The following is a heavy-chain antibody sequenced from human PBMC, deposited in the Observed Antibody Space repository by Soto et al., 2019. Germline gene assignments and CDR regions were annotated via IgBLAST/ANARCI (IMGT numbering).Heavy chain of an antibody. V-gene: IGHV3-23*01. J-gene: IGHJ5*02. Sequence: GGSLRLSCAASGFTFSSYAMSWVRQAPGKGLEWVSAISGSGGSTYYADSVKGRFTISRDNSKNTLYLQMNSLRAEDTAVSYCAKYPSRYCSGGSCKYNWFDPWGQGTLVTVSS. CDR2: ISGSGGST. CDR1: GFTFSSYA. CDR3: AKYPSRYCSGGSCKYNWFDP. D-gene: IGHD2-15*01.